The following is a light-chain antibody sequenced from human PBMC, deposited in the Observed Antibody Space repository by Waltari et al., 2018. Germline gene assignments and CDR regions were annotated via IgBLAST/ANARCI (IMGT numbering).Light chain of an antibody. CDR2: DAS. J-gene: IGKJ2*01. CDR1: PSVSSN. Sequence: IVMTQSPATLSVSPGERATLSCRASPSVSSNLAWYQQKPGQAPRLLIYDASTRATDIPARFSGSGSGTEFTLTISSLQSEDFAVYYCQQYNDWPPMYTFGQGTKLEI. V-gene: IGKV3-15*01. CDR3: QQYNDWPPMYT.